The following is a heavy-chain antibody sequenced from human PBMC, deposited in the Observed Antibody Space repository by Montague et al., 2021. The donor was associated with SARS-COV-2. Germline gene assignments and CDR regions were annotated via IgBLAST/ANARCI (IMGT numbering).Heavy chain of an antibody. D-gene: IGHD3-10*01. J-gene: IGHJ5*01. CDR3: ARARGSHYMSWFDS. V-gene: IGHV4-59*12. CDR1: TGSISTYY. CDR2: IYYDGSA. Sequence: SETLSLTCNFSTGSISTYYWSWIRQTPGKGLEWLGYIYYDGSATYNPSLNSRVTISVSTSSSQFSLRLTSVTAADTAVYYCARARGSHYMSWFDSWGQGTLVIVSS.